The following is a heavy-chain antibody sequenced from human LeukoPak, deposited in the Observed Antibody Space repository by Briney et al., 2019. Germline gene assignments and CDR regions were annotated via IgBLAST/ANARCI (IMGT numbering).Heavy chain of an antibody. D-gene: IGHD3-22*01. CDR2: IYYSGIT. J-gene: IGHJ5*02. Sequence: KPGRSLRLSCAASGFTFSSYGMHWVRQPPGKGLEWIGSIYYSGITYYNPSLKSRVTISVDTSKNQFSLKLSSVTAADTAVYFCARQRGYHYDSTTNRFSDLWDQGTRVTVSS. CDR1: GFTFSSYG. CDR3: ARQRGYHYDSTTNRFSDL. V-gene: IGHV4-39*01.